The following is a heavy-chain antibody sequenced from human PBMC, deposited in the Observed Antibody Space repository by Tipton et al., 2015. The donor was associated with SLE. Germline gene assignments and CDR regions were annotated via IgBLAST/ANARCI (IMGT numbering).Heavy chain of an antibody. V-gene: IGHV4-59*12. CDR1: GGSISSYY. D-gene: IGHD5-24*01. CDR2: IYYSGST. CDR3: AREGDGSAIYFFYGVNL. J-gene: IGHJ6*02. Sequence: TLSLTCTVSGGSISSYYWSWIRQPPGKGLEWIGYIYYSGSTYYNPSLGGRVSISQDTSKSQFSLKLTSVTAADTAVYYCAREGDGSAIYFFYGVNLWGQGTTVTVSS.